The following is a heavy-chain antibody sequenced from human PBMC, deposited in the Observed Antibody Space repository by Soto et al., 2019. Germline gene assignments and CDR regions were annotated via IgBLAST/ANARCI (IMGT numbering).Heavy chain of an antibody. V-gene: IGHV1-69*13. CDR3: ASGIIEYSSGWYNSVDY. CDR2: IIPIFGTA. CDR1: GGTFSSYA. Sequence: ASVKVSCKASGGTFSSYAISWVRQAPGQGLEWMGGIIPIFGTANYAQKFQGRVTITADESTSTAYMELSSLRSEDTAVYYCASGIIEYSSGWYNSVDYWGQGTLVTVSS. J-gene: IGHJ4*02. D-gene: IGHD6-19*01.